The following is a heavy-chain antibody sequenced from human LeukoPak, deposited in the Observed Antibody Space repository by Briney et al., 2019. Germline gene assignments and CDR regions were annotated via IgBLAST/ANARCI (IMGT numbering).Heavy chain of an antibody. CDR1: GYNFMSSW. Sequence: NRGESLKISCKGSGYNFMSSWIGWVRQMPGKGLEWMGIIYPVDSDTRYSPSFQGQVTISADKSISTAYLQWRSLKASDTVMYYCARPRGSSSWRYFDYWGQGTQVTVSS. CDR2: IYPVDSDT. J-gene: IGHJ4*02. CDR3: ARPRGSSSWRYFDY. D-gene: IGHD6-13*01. V-gene: IGHV5-51*01.